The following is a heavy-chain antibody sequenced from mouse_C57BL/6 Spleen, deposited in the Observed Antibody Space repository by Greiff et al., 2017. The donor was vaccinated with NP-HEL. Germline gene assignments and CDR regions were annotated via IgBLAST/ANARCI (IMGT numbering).Heavy chain of an antibody. J-gene: IGHJ3*01. CDR3: ARSTGAWFAY. Sequence: QVQLQQPGAELVMPGASVKLSCKASGYTFTSYWMHWVKQRPGQGLEWIGEIDPSDSYTNYNQKFKGKSTLTVDKSSSTAYIQLSSLTSEDSAVYYCARSTGAWFAYWGQGTLVTVSA. D-gene: IGHD4-1*02. V-gene: IGHV1-69*01. CDR1: GYTFTSYW. CDR2: IDPSDSYT.